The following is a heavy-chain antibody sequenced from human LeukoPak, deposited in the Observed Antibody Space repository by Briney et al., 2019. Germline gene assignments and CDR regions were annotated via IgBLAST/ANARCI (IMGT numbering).Heavy chain of an antibody. V-gene: IGHV4-34*01. Sequence: PSETLSLTCAVYGGSFSGYYWSWIRQPPGKGLEWIGEINHSGSTNYNPSLKSRVTISVDTSKNQFSLKLSSVTAADTAVYYCARGVSTVAFDYWGQGTLVTASS. D-gene: IGHD4-17*01. J-gene: IGHJ4*02. CDR2: INHSGST. CDR3: ARGVSTVAFDY. CDR1: GGSFSGYY.